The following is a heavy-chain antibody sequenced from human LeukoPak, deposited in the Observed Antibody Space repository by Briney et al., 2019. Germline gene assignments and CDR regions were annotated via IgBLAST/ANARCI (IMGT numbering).Heavy chain of an antibody. D-gene: IGHD2-21*02. J-gene: IGHJ4*02. CDR1: GFTFSSYS. Sequence: GSLRLSCAASGFTFSSYSMNWVRQAPGKGLEWVSYISASSSIIYYADSVKGRFTISRDNAKNSLYLQMNSLRAEDTAVYYCARATMTDIVLDYWGQGTLVTVSS. CDR2: ISASSSII. CDR3: ARATMTDIVLDY. V-gene: IGHV3-48*01.